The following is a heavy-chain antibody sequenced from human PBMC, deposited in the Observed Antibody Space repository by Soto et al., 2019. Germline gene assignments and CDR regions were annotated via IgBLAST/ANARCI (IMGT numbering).Heavy chain of an antibody. CDR2: INANSGNT. Sequence: EASVKVSCKASGYTFTSYGISWVRQATGQGLEWMGWINANSGNTSYAQKLQGRVTMTRNTSISTAYMELSSLRSEDTAVHYCARGFGEAPPDFDYWGQGTLVTVSS. J-gene: IGHJ4*02. CDR3: ARGFGEAPPDFDY. V-gene: IGHV1-8*02. D-gene: IGHD3-16*01. CDR1: GYTFTSYG.